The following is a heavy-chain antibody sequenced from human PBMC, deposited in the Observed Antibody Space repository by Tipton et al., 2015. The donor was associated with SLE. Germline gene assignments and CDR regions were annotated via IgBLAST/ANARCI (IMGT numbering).Heavy chain of an antibody. CDR2: IYHSGST. CDR1: GYSIRSGNY. V-gene: IGHV4-38-2*02. J-gene: IGHJ2*01. D-gene: IGHD3-22*01. CDR3: ARRHSYESSGYSWYFDL. Sequence: LRLSCTVSGYSIRSGNYWGWIRQPPGKRLEWIGSIYHSGSTYYTPSLESRVTISVDSSKNQFFLNLTSVTAADTAVYYCARRHSYESSGYSWYFDLWGRGTLVTVSS.